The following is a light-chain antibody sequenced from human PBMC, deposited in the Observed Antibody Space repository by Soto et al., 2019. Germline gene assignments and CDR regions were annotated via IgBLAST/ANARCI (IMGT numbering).Light chain of an antibody. CDR3: QQYNSYSVT. Sequence: SHMTQSPSSLSASVGDRVTITCQASQDISNYLDWYQQKPGKAPKLLIYDASNLETGVPSRFSGSGSGTEFTLVISSLQPGDFATYDCQQYNSYSVTFGQGTTV. CDR1: QDISNY. CDR2: DAS. J-gene: IGKJ1*01. V-gene: IGKV1-33*01.